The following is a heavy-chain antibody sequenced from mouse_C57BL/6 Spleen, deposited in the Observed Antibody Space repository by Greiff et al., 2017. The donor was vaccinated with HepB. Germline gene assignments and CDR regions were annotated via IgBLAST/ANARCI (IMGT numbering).Heavy chain of an antibody. J-gene: IGHJ1*03. Sequence: EVKLVESGPELVKPGDSVKISCKASGYSFTGYFMNWVMQSHGKSLEWIGRINPYNGDTFYNQKFKGKATLTVDKSSSTAHMELRSLTSEDSAVYYCARAGYDLLWYFDVWGTGTTVTVSS. CDR1: GYSFTGYF. D-gene: IGHD2-2*01. CDR3: ARAGYDLLWYFDV. CDR2: INPYNGDT. V-gene: IGHV1-20*01.